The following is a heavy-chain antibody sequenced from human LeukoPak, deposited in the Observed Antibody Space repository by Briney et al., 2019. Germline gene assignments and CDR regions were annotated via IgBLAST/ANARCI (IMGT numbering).Heavy chain of an antibody. Sequence: SETLSLTCAVYGGSFSGYYWSWIRQPPGKGLEWIGEINHSGSTNYNPSLKSRVTISVDTSKNQFSLKLSSVTAADTAVYYCASSIIAVAGRSWFDPWGQGTLVTVSS. CDR2: INHSGST. J-gene: IGHJ5*02. D-gene: IGHD6-19*01. CDR3: ASSIIAVAGRSWFDP. V-gene: IGHV4-34*01. CDR1: GGSFSGYY.